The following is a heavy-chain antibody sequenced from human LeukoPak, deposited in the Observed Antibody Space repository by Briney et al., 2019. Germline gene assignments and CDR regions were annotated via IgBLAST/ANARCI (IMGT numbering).Heavy chain of an antibody. Sequence: GGSPRLSCAASGFTFDDYAMHWVRQAPGKGLEWVSGISWNSGSIGYADSVKGRFTISRDNAKNSPYLQMNSLRAEDTALYYCAKDRGPGSSSWYIDYWGQGTLVTVSS. CDR2: ISWNSGSI. CDR1: GFTFDDYA. V-gene: IGHV3-9*01. D-gene: IGHD6-13*01. CDR3: AKDRGPGSSSWYIDY. J-gene: IGHJ4*02.